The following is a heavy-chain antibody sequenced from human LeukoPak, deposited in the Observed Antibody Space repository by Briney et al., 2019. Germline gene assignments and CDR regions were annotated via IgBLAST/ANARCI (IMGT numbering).Heavy chain of an antibody. Sequence: SETLSLTCAVYGGPFSGYYWSWIRQPPGKGLEWIGEINHSGGTYYKPSLNSRVTMSVDTSKNQFSLKLTSVTAADTAVYFCARRNYYDPHDWGQGTLVTVSS. CDR3: ARRNYYDPHD. D-gene: IGHD3-22*01. J-gene: IGHJ4*02. CDR1: GGPFSGYY. CDR2: INHSGGT. V-gene: IGHV4-34*01.